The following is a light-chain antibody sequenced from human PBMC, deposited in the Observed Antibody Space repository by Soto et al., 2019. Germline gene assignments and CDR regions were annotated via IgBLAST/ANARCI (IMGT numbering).Light chain of an antibody. V-gene: IGKV1-9*01. CDR3: QQLNSFPIT. CDR2: AAS. CDR1: QAISSY. J-gene: IGKJ5*01. Sequence: DTQSTQAPSFLSASAGDRVSIPCRASQAISSYLAWYQQKPGRAPKLLIYAASTLQSGVPSRFSGSGSGTEFTLTITSLQPEDFATYYCQQLNSFPITFGQGTRLEIK.